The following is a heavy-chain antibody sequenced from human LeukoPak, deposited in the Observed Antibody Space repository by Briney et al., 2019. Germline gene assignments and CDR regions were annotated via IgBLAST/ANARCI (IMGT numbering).Heavy chain of an antibody. J-gene: IGHJ6*02. V-gene: IGHV1-2*02. CDR2: INPNSGGT. D-gene: IGHD6-13*01. Sequence: ASVKVSCKASGYTFTSYGISWVRQAPGQGLEWMGWINPNSGGTNYAQKFQGRVTMTRDTSISTAYMELSRLRSDDTAVYYCAAGTDSSSWYYYYGMDVWGQGTTVTVSS. CDR1: GYTFTSYG. CDR3: AAGTDSSSWYYYYGMDV.